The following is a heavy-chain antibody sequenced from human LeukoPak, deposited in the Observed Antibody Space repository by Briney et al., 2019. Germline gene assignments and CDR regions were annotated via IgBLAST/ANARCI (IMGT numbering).Heavy chain of an antibody. Sequence: GGSLRLSCAASGFTFNTYTLNWVRQAPGMGLEWVSSVSSSSSYIYYADSVKGRFTISRDNAKNSLYLQMNSLRAEDTAVYYCARDKSLVGLVGATVDYWGQGTLVTVSS. J-gene: IGHJ4*02. V-gene: IGHV3-21*01. CDR3: ARDKSLVGLVGATVDY. CDR2: VSSSSSYI. D-gene: IGHD1-26*01. CDR1: GFTFNTYT.